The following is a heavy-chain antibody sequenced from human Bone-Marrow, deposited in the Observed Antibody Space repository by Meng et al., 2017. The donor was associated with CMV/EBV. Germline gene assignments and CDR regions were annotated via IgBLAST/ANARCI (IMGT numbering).Heavy chain of an antibody. Sequence: ASVKVSCKASGYTFTGYYMHWVRQAPGQGLEWMGWINPNSGGTNYAQKFQGRVTMTRDTSISTAYMELSRLRSDDTAVYYCARDLNIVVIPAESESTGRVYYYGMDVWGQGTTVTVSS. J-gene: IGHJ6*02. CDR3: ARDLNIVVIPAESESTGRVYYYGMDV. V-gene: IGHV1-2*02. CDR1: GYTFTGYY. D-gene: IGHD2-2*01. CDR2: INPNSGGT.